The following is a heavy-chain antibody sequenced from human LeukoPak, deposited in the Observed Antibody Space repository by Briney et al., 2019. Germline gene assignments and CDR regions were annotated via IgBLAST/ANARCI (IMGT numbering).Heavy chain of an antibody. J-gene: IGHJ4*02. Sequence: SETLSLTCTVSGGSISSGSYYWSWIRQPAGKGLEWIGRIYTSGSTNYNPSLKSRVTISVGTSKNQFSLKLSSVTAADTAVYYCARSGTVTQGDYWGKGTLVTVSS. V-gene: IGHV4-61*02. CDR2: IYTSGST. CDR1: GGSISSGSYY. CDR3: ARSGTVTQGDY. D-gene: IGHD4-17*01.